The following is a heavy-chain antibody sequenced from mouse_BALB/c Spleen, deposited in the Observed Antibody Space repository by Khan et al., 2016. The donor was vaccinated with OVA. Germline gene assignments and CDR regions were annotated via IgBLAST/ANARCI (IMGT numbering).Heavy chain of an antibody. CDR3: ARSYYRYDGYYAMYY. CDR1: GFSLSRYN. Sequence: QVQLKESGPGLVAPSQSLSITCTVSGFSLSRYNIHWVRQTPGKGLEWLGMIWGGGSTDYNSALKSRLSISKENSKSQVFLKMNSLQTDDTAMYYCARSYYRYDGYYAMYYWGQGTSVTVSS. J-gene: IGHJ4*01. V-gene: IGHV2-6-4*01. CDR2: IWGGGST. D-gene: IGHD2-14*01.